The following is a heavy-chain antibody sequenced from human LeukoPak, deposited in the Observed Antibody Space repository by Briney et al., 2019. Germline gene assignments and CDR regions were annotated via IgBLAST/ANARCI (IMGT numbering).Heavy chain of an antibody. D-gene: IGHD3-10*01. CDR2: INHSGST. CDR1: GGSFSGYY. Sequence: PSETLSLTCAVYGGSFSGYYWSWIRQPPGKGLQWIGEINHSGSTNYNPSLKSRVTISANTSKNQFSLKLSSVTAADTAVYYCARGPARGVGPWGQGTLVTVSS. J-gene: IGHJ5*02. V-gene: IGHV4-34*01. CDR3: ARGPARGVGP.